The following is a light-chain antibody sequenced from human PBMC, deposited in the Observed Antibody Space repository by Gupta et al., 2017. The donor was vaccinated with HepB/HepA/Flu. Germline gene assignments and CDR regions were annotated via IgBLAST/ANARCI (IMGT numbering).Light chain of an antibody. Sequence: SALTQPASVPGSPGQPIPISCTGTSSDVGNYNLVSWYQHHPDKAPKLIISEVNKRPSGVSNRFSGSKSDNTASLTSSVLQAEDEAEYYCCSYARSGSWVFGGGTELTVL. V-gene: IGLV2-23*02. CDR1: SSDVGNYNL. J-gene: IGLJ3*02. CDR3: CSYARSGSWV. CDR2: EVN.